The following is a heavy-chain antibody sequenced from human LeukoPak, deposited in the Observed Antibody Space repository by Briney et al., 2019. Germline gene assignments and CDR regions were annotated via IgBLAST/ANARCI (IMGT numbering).Heavy chain of an antibody. CDR2: IKSKTEGGTT. V-gene: IGHV3-15*01. CDR3: NPSYYDTPGY. J-gene: IGHJ4*02. CDR1: GFTFSKAW. Sequence: PGGSLRLSCAASGFTFSKAWMSWVRQAPGKGLEGVGRIKSKTEGGTTDYAAPVTSRFTTSRDDSNNTLYLQINRLKAEDTAVYSRNPSYYDTPGYWGQGTLVTVSS. D-gene: IGHD3-22*01.